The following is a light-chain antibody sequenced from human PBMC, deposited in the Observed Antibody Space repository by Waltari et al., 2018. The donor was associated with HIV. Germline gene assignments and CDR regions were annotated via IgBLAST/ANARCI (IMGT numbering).Light chain of an antibody. J-gene: IGLJ2*01. CDR3: QAWDSSTVV. CDR2: QDS. V-gene: IGLV3-1*01. Sequence: SYELTQPPSVSVSPGQTASITCSGDQLGDKYACWYQQKPGQSPVLVIYQDSERPSGNPGRFSGSNSGNTATLTISGTQAMDEADYYCQAWDSSTVVFGAGTKLTVL. CDR1: QLGDKY.